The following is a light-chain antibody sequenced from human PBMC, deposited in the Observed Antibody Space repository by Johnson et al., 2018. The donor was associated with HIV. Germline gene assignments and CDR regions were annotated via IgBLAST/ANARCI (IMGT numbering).Light chain of an antibody. CDR2: ENN. CDR3: ASWDRSLTVGTL. CDR1: SYNIGTNF. V-gene: IGLV1-51*02. Sequence: QSVLTQPPSVSAAPGQKVTISCSGSSYNIGTNFVSWYQQFPGAAPKLLIYENNKRPSGIPDRFSGSQSGTSATLDITGLQPGDEADYYCASWDRSLTVGTLSGPGTRVTVL. J-gene: IGLJ1*01.